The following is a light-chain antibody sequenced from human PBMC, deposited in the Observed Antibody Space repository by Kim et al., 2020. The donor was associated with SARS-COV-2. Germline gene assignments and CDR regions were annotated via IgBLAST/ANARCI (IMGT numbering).Light chain of an antibody. CDR3: SSYGGTYNAV. CDR2: DVT. V-gene: IGLV2-11*01. Sequence: QSALTQSPSVSGSPGQSVTISCTGTSSDVGGYNYVSWYQQHPGKVPKLMIYDVTKRPSGVPDRFSGSKSGNTASLTTSGLQAEDEADYYCSSYGGTYNAVFGGGTKVTVL. J-gene: IGLJ3*02. CDR1: SSDVGGYNY.